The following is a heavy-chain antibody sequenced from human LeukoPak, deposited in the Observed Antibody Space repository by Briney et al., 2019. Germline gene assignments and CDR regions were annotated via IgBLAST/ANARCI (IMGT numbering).Heavy chain of an antibody. CDR2: IYHSGST. CDR3: VRHGSYCGGDCYFDY. J-gene: IGHJ4*02. D-gene: IGHD2-21*02. CDR1: GGSISSGGYS. V-gene: IGHV4-30-2*03. Sequence: PSETLSLTCAVSGGSISSGGYSWSWIRQPPGKGLEWSGYIYHSGSTYYNTSLKSRVTISVDTSKNQFSLKLTSVTAADTAVYYCVRHGSYCGGDCYFDYWGQGTLVTVSS.